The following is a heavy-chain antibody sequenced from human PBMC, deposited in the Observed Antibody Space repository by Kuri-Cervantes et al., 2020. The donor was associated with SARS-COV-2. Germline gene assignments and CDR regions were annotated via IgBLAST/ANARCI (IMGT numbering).Heavy chain of an antibody. J-gene: IGHJ4*02. D-gene: IGHD6-19*01. CDR1: GGSFSSYA. Sequence: SGKVSCKTSGGSFSSYAISWVRQAPGQGLEWMGRISPIVGVPNYAQNFQGRVTITADTSTSTAYVELSSLRSEDTAVYHCARETSRTSGTGYYFDYWGQGTLVTVSS. V-gene: IGHV1-69*04. CDR2: ISPIVGVP. CDR3: ARETSRTSGTGYYFDY.